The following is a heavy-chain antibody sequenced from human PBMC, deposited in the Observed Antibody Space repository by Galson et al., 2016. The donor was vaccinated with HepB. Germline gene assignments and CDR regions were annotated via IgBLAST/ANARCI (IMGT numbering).Heavy chain of an antibody. V-gene: IGHV4-34*01. CDR2: IDHSGNP. D-gene: IGHD6-6*01. J-gene: IGHJ4*02. CDR1: GGSFSGYY. CDR3: ARGTRAAARPAFGY. Sequence: SETLSLTCGVYGGSFSGYYWGWIRQPPGKGLEWIGEIDHSGNPYYNPSLKSRVAISVETTKNQFSLKLNSVTAADTAVYYCARGTRAAARPAFGYWGQGTLVTVSS.